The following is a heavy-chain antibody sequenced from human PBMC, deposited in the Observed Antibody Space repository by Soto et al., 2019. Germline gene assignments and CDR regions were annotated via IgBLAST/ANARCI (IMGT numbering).Heavy chain of an antibody. CDR3: ARHRGPTGPTS. Sequence: QLQLQESGPGLVKPSETLSLTCTVSGGSISSSDYHWGWIRQPPGRGLEWIGSIYYSGSTYYNPSRKGRITIPQDMASNQVSLKLRSVTASDTAVYYCARHRGPTGPTSWGQGTLVTVSS. CDR1: GGSISSSDYH. J-gene: IGHJ5*02. V-gene: IGHV4-39*01. CDR2: IYYSGST. D-gene: IGHD3-10*01.